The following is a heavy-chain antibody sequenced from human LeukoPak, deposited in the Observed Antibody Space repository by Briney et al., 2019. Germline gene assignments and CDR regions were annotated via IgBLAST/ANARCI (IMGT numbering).Heavy chain of an antibody. V-gene: IGHV1-69*06. CDR3: ARSQVDCSSTSCYARLDL. D-gene: IGHD2-2*01. CDR1: GGTFSSYA. J-gene: IGHJ4*02. Sequence: ASVKVSCKASGGTFSSYAISWVRQAPGQGLEWMGGIIPIFGTANYAQKFQGRVTITADKSTSTAYMELSSLRSEDTAVYYCARSQVDCSSTSCYARLDLWGQGTLVTVSS. CDR2: IIPIFGTA.